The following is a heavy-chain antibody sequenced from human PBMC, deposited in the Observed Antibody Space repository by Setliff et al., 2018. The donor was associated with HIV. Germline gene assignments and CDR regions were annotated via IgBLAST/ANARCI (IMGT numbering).Heavy chain of an antibody. CDR3: ARDHGMWDYGGNFLLREYFHH. D-gene: IGHD4-17*01. J-gene: IGHJ1*01. V-gene: IGHV1-2*02. CDR1: GYTFTDYY. Sequence: ASVKVSCKASGYTFTDYYIHWVRQAPGQGLEWMGWINPNSGGTNYAQKFQGRVTMTRDTSISTAYMDLSRLRSDDTAVYYCARDHGMWDYGGNFLLREYFHHWGQGTLVTVSS. CDR2: INPNSGGT.